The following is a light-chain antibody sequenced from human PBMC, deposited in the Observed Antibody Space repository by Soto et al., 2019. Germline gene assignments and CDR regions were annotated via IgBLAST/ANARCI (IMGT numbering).Light chain of an antibody. CDR3: AAWDDSLNADYV. CDR1: SSNIGSNN. J-gene: IGLJ1*01. V-gene: IGLV1-44*01. Sequence: QSVLTQPPSASGTPGQRVTISCSGSSSNIGSNNVNWYQQLPGTAPKILIYSNNQRPSGVPDRFSGSKSGTSASLAISGLQSEDEADYYCAAWDDSLNADYVFGTGTKVTVL. CDR2: SNN.